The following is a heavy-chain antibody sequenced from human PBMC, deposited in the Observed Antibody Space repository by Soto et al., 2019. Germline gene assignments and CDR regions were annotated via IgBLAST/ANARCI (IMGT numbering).Heavy chain of an antibody. J-gene: IGHJ4*02. Sequence: GVSLRLSCAASGFTVSSDHMSLVRQAPGKGLEWVSVIYSGGSTYYADSVKGRFTISRDNSKNTLYLQMNSLRAEDTAVYYCASSEAAAGTAALDYWGQGTLVTVSS. CDR2: IYSGGST. D-gene: IGHD6-13*01. CDR3: ASSEAAAGTAALDY. V-gene: IGHV3-53*01. CDR1: GFTVSSDH.